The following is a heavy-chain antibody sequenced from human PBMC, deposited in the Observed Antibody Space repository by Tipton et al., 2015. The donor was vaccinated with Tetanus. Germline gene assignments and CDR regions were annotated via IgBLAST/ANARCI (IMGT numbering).Heavy chain of an antibody. V-gene: IGHV4-30-2*01. CDR3: VRGRGLGAYSFGFEY. D-gene: IGHD5-18*01. CDR2: IYQTGST. Sequence: TLSLTCNVTGALLTTGDYSWGWIRQPPGQGLEWIGYIYQTGSTYFNPYLRSRLTMSFKMTKNQFSLKLTSATAAVTAVYYCVRGRGLGAYSFGFEYWGQGALVPVSS. CDR1: GALLTTGDYS. J-gene: IGHJ4*02.